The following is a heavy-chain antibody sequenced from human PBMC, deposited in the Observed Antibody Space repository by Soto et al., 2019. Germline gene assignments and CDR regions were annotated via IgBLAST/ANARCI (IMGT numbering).Heavy chain of an antibody. J-gene: IGHJ4*02. CDR1: GFTFSSYA. CDR3: ARRGPGTYFDY. V-gene: IGHV3-23*01. D-gene: IGHD6-13*01. CDR2: ISGSGDST. Sequence: EVQLLDSGGGLVQPGGSLRLSCAASGFTFSSYAMNWVRQAPGKGLEWVSGISGSGDSTYYADSVKGRFTISRDNSKNALYLQMNSLRTEDTAVYYCARRGPGTYFDYWGXXTXVTVSS.